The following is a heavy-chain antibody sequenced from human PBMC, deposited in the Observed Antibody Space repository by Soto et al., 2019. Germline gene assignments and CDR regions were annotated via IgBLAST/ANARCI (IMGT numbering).Heavy chain of an antibody. V-gene: IGHV4-39*01. CDR3: AILEGLATISYYIDF. CDR2: VYYSGST. D-gene: IGHD3-9*01. J-gene: IGHJ4*02. CDR1: GGSVSSSSYY. Sequence: SETLSLTCTVSGGSVSSSSYYWGWVRQPPGKGLEWIGSVYYSGSTYYNPSLESRVTISVDKSKNQFSLKLMSLSAADTAVYFCAILEGLATISYYIDFSGPGALVTVSS.